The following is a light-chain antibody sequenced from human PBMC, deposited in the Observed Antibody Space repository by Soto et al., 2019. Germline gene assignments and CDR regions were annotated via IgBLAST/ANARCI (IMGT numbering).Light chain of an antibody. J-gene: IGKJ4*01. V-gene: IGKV1-33*01. CDR1: QGITNY. CDR3: QQYNNLPLT. Sequence: DIQMTQSPSSLSASVGDRVTITCQASQGITNYLNWYQQKPGKAPKLLIYDASYLETGVPSRFSGSGSGTDFSFTISSLQAEDIATYYCQQYNNLPLTFGGGTKVEIK. CDR2: DAS.